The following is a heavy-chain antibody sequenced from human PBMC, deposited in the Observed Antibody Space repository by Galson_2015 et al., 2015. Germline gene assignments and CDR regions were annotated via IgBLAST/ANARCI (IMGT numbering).Heavy chain of an antibody. V-gene: IGHV3-30*03. J-gene: IGHJ6*02. Sequence: SLRLSCAASGFTFSSYGMNWVCQAPGKGLEWVAVISYDGSNKYYADSVKGRFTISRDNSKNTLYLQMNSLRAEDTAVYYCARDIADSSSSLYGGMDVWGQGTTVTVSS. D-gene: IGHD6-13*01. CDR3: ARDIADSSSSLYGGMDV. CDR1: GFTFSSYG. CDR2: ISYDGSNK.